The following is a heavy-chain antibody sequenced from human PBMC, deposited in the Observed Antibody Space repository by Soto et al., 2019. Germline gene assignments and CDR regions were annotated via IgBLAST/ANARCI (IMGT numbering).Heavy chain of an antibody. J-gene: IGHJ2*01. V-gene: IGHV4-61*01. CDR2: IFTSGSA. CDR3: ARDGKVDIDRGGYYYYDHYWYYDL. Sequence: LSLTCTVSGGSVGTGINYWTWIRQPPGEGLEWIGNIFTSGSANYDPSLKTRVTISVDTSKNQFSLKLTSVTAADTAVYYCARDGKVDIDRGGYYYYDHYWYYDLWGRGTLVTVSS. D-gene: IGHD5-12*01. CDR1: GGSVGTGINY.